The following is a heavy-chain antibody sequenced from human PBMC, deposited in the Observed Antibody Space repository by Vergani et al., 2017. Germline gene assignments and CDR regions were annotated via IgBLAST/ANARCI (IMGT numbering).Heavy chain of an antibody. V-gene: IGHV4-59*02. Sequence: QAQLQESGPGLVKPSETLSLTCHVFGVSVTDYNCNWIRQAPGKVLEWIGSLSTTGGATHASHNPSLKSRVSISVDTSKSQFSLRLTSVTAADSAIYYWAGDTHSWQRADRWGQGLLVSVSS. D-gene: IGHD6-13*01. CDR3: AGDTHSWQRADR. CDR1: GVSVTDYN. CDR2: LSTTGGA. J-gene: IGHJ5*02.